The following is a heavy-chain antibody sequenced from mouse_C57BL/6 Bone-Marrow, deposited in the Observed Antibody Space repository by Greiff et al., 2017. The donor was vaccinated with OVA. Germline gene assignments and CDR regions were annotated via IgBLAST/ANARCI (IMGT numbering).Heavy chain of an antibody. CDR3: ARGQGYDYDFDY. CDR1: GYTFTSYW. V-gene: IGHV1-52*01. J-gene: IGHJ2*01. Sequence: KQSCKASGYTFTSYWMHWVKQRPIQGLEWIGNIDPSDSETHYNQKFKDKATLTVDKSSSTAYMQLSSLTSEDSAVYYCARGQGYDYDFDYWGQGTTLTVSS. D-gene: IGHD2-4*01. CDR2: IDPSDSET.